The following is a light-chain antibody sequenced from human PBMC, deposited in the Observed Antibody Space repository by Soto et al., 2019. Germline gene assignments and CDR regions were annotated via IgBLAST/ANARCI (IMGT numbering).Light chain of an antibody. CDR3: QQYNNWPIT. Sequence: EIVLTQSPCTLALSPGERATLSCRASQSVGLSLAWYQQKPGQAPRLLIYGASNRATGIPDRFSGSGSGTEFTLTISSLQSEDFAVYYCQQYNNWPITFGQGTRLEIK. CDR2: GAS. J-gene: IGKJ5*01. V-gene: IGKV3D-15*01. CDR1: QSVGLS.